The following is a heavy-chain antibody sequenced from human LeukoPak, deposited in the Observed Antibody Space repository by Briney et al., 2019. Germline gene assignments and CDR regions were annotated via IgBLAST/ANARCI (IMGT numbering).Heavy chain of an antibody. Sequence: PSETLSLTCTVSGGSISSYYWSWIRQPPGEGLEWIGYIYYSGSTNYNPSLKSRVTISLDTSKNQFSLKLNSVTAADTAVYYCAALYSGSYYGVYYFDYWGQGTLVTVSS. V-gene: IGHV4-59*01. D-gene: IGHD1-26*01. CDR3: AALYSGSYYGVYYFDY. CDR2: IYYSGST. J-gene: IGHJ4*02. CDR1: GGSISSYY.